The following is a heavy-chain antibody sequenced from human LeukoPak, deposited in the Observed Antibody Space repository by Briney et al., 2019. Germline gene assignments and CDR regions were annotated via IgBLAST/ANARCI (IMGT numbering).Heavy chain of an antibody. CDR1: GFIYSHYG. CDR3: VRDAQRGFDYSNSLAY. Sequence: GRSLRLSCAASGFIYSHYGMHWVRQAPGQGLEWVAVIWSDGTNRFYAGSVKGRFTISRDNSQNTLFLQMNSLRAEDTAVYYCVRDAQRGFDYSNSLAYWGHGTLVTVSS. V-gene: IGHV3-33*01. D-gene: IGHD4-11*01. J-gene: IGHJ4*01. CDR2: IWSDGTNR.